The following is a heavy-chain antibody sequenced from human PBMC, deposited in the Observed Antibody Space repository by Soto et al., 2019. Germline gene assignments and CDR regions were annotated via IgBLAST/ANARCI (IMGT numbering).Heavy chain of an antibody. CDR1: GSTFSSDD. D-gene: IGHD6-19*01. CDR3: AKDGGWSLAVAGLFDY. Sequence: EVHLLEYGGGLVQPGGSLRLSCVVSGSTFSSDDMSWVRQAPGRGLEWVSGISDSGGSTYYADSVKGRFTISRDNAKNTVYLQMKSLRVDDTALYYCAKDGGWSLAVAGLFDYWGPGTQVTVSS. V-gene: IGHV3-23*01. J-gene: IGHJ4*02. CDR2: ISDSGGST.